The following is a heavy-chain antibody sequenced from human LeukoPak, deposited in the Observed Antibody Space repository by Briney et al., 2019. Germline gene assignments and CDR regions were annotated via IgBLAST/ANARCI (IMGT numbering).Heavy chain of an antibody. CDR3: ARRGYYYDSSGYSPPSYYYYYMDV. Sequence: SETLSLTCTVSGGSISSYYWSWIRQPPGKGLEWIGYIYTSGSTNYNPSLKSRVTISVDTSKNQFSLKLSSVTAADTAAYYCARRGYYYDSSGYSPPSYYYYYMDVWGKGTTVTVSS. CDR2: IYTSGST. CDR1: GGSISSYY. V-gene: IGHV4-4*09. J-gene: IGHJ6*03. D-gene: IGHD3-22*01.